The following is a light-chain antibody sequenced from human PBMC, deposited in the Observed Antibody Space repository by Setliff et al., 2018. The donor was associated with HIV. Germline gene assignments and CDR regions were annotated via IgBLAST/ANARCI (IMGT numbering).Light chain of an antibody. CDR2: DVN. CDR3: CSYSRGSTYV. CDR1: SNDIGRFNY. Sequence: QSALTQPASVTGAPGQSITISCPGTSNDIGRFNYVSWYKQFPGKGPTLVIFDVNQRPSGVSNRFSGSKSGNIASLIISGLQAEDEADYFCCSYSRGSTYVFGTGTKVTVL. V-gene: IGLV2-14*03. J-gene: IGLJ1*01.